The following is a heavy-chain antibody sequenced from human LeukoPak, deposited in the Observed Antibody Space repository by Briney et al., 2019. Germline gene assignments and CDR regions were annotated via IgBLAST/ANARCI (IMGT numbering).Heavy chain of an antibody. Sequence: GESLRLSCAASGFTFTDCWMHWVPHAPGKGLVWVSIINTDTRGTYYADSVKGRFTISRDNAKNTLYLQMNSLRAEDTAVYYCARAGAYHFDNWGQGTLVTVSS. CDR2: INTDTRGT. CDR1: GFTFTDCW. J-gene: IGHJ4*02. V-gene: IGHV3-74*01. D-gene: IGHD3-16*01. CDR3: ARAGAYHFDN.